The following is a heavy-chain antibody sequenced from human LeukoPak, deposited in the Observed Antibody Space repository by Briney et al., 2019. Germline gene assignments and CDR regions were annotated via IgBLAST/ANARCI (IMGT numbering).Heavy chain of an antibody. D-gene: IGHD1-26*01. J-gene: IGHJ4*02. Sequence: SETLSLTCTVSGGSISSYYWSWVRQPAGKGLEWIGRIYTSGSTNSNPSLKSRVTIAIDTSKSQFSLKLTSVTAADTAVYYCARQSFAPFQVGPETPIESWGQGTLVTVSS. V-gene: IGHV4-4*07. CDR2: IYTSGST. CDR3: ARQSFAPFQVGPETPIES. CDR1: GGSISSYY.